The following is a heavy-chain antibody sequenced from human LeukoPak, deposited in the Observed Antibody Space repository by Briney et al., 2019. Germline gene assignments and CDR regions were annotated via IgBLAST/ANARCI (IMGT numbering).Heavy chain of an antibody. CDR1: GGSFSAYY. CDR2: VNHRGDT. D-gene: IGHD1-1*01. Sequence: SETLSLTCAVYGGSFSAYYWSWIRQSPGKGLQWIAEVNHRGDTNYNPSVKGRVTISVDTSKNQFSLKETSLTAADTAVYYCARGPTISETGYFDYWGQGSLVTVSS. J-gene: IGHJ4*03. V-gene: IGHV4-34*01. CDR3: ARGPTISETGYFDY.